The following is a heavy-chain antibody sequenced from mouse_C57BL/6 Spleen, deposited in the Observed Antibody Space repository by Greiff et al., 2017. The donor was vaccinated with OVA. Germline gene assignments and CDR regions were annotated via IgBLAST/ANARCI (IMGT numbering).Heavy chain of an antibody. J-gene: IGHJ3*01. Sequence: VQLQQSGAELVKPGASVKISCKASGYAFSSYWMNWVKQRPGKGLEWIGQIYPGDGDTNYNGKFKGKATLTADKSSSTAYMQLSSLTSEDSAVYFCARKITTVVESWFAYWGQGTLVTVSA. D-gene: IGHD1-1*01. CDR3: ARKITTVVESWFAY. V-gene: IGHV1-80*01. CDR1: GYAFSSYW. CDR2: IYPGDGDT.